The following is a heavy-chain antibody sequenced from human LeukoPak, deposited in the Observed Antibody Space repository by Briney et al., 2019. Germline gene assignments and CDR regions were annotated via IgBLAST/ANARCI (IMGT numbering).Heavy chain of an antibody. V-gene: IGHV3-21*01. D-gene: IGHD1-1*01. CDR3: ARSGTTATQGAFDI. Sequence: GGSLRLSCAASGFTFSSYNMNWVRQAPGKGLEWVSSISSSSSYIYYADSVKGRFTISRGNAKNSLYLQMTSPRAEDTAVYYCARSGTTATQGAFDIWGQGTMVTVSS. CDR2: ISSSSSYI. J-gene: IGHJ3*02. CDR1: GFTFSSYN.